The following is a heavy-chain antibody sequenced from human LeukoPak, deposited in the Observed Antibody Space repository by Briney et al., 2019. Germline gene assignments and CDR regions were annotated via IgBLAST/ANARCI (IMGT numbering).Heavy chain of an antibody. CDR1: GFTFSSHS. J-gene: IGHJ4*02. Sequence: PGGSLRLSCAASGFTFSSHSMNWVRQAPGKGLEWVSSISSSSSYIYHADSVKGRFTISRDNAKNSLYLQMNSLRAEDTAVYYCATGNRWHYGHDYWGQGTLVTVSS. CDR2: ISSSSSYI. D-gene: IGHD1-14*01. V-gene: IGHV3-21*04. CDR3: ATGNRWHYGHDY.